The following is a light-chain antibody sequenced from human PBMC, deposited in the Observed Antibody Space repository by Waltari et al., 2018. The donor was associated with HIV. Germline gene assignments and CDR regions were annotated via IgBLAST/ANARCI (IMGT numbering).Light chain of an antibody. J-gene: IGKJ1*01. CDR2: KAS. CDR1: QSITTW. V-gene: IGKV1-5*03. CDR3: QQYNSYPWT. Sequence: DIQMTQSPSTLSASVGDRVTIPCRASQSITTWLAWYQQKPGKAPKLLIYKASVLESGVPSRFSGSGSGTEFTLTISSLQPDDFATYYCQQYNSYPWTFGQGTKVEIK.